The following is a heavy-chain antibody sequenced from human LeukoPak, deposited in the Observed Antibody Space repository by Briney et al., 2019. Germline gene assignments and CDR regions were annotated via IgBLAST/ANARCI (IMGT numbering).Heavy chain of an antibody. D-gene: IGHD6-6*01. V-gene: IGHV1-18*01. CDR2: ISAYNGNT. CDR3: ARAGPRVFANWFDP. Sequence: ASVKVSCKASGYTLTSYGISWVRQAPGQGLEWMGWISAYNGNTNYAQKLQGRVTMTTDTSTSTAYMELRSLRSDDTAVYYCARAGPRVFANWFDPWGQGTLVTVSS. CDR1: GYTLTSYG. J-gene: IGHJ5*02.